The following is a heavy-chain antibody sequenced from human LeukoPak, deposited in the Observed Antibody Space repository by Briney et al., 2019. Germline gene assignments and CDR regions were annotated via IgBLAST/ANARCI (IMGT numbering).Heavy chain of an antibody. CDR2: ISSSSSYM. Sequence: GGSLRLSCAASGFTFSSYSMNWVRQAPGKGLEWVSSISSSSSYMYYADSVKGRFTISRDNAKNSLYLQMNSLRAEDTAVYYCARDDIVVVPAAIVRRFDPWGQGTLVTVSS. CDR3: ARDDIVVVPAAIVRRFDP. J-gene: IGHJ5*02. D-gene: IGHD2-2*02. CDR1: GFTFSSYS. V-gene: IGHV3-21*01.